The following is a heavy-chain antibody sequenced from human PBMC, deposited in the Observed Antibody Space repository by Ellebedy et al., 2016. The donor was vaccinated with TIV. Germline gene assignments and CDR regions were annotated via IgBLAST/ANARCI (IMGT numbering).Heavy chain of an antibody. CDR3: ARESGVV. CDR2: IKEDGSVK. D-gene: IGHD2-8*01. Sequence: GESLKISCAASGFSFSSYWMSWVRQAPGKGLEWVANIKEDGSVKNYVDSVKGRFTISRDNAKNSLFLQMNTLRAEDTAVYYCARESGVVWGQGTTVTVSS. CDR1: GFSFSSYW. J-gene: IGHJ6*02. V-gene: IGHV3-7*01.